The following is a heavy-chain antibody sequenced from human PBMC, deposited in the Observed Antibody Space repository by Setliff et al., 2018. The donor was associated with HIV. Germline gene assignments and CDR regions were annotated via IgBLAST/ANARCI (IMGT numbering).Heavy chain of an antibody. CDR1: GITFSSYW. CDR2: IKQDGSEK. Sequence: GGSLRLSCAASGITFSSYWMSWVRQAPGKGLEWVANIKQDGSEKYYVDSVKGRFTISRDNAKNSLYLQMNSLRAEDTAVYYCARSFWGFVRNAASDIWGQGTMVT. CDR3: ARSFWGFVRNAASDI. J-gene: IGHJ3*02. V-gene: IGHV3-7*01. D-gene: IGHD3-16*01.